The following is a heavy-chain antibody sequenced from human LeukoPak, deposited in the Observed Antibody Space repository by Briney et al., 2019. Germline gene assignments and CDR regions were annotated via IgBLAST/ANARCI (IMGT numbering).Heavy chain of an antibody. CDR1: GFTFSSYS. CDR2: ISSSSSTI. Sequence: GGSLRLSCAASGFTFSSYSMNWVRQAPGKGLEWVSYISSSSSTIYYADSVKGRFTISRDNAKNSLYLQMNSLRVEDTAVYYCARDVPAAGFDYWGQGTLVTVSS. J-gene: IGHJ4*02. CDR3: ARDVPAAGFDY. V-gene: IGHV3-48*04. D-gene: IGHD2-2*01.